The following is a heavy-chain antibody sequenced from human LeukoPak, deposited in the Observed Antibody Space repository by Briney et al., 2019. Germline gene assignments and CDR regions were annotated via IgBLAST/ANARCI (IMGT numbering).Heavy chain of an antibody. V-gene: IGHV4-34*01. D-gene: IGHD3-22*01. Sequence: SETLSLTCAVYGGSFSGYYWSWIRQPPGKGLEWIGEINHSGSTNYNPSLKSRVTISVDTSKNQFSLKLSSVTAADTAVYYCARVADSSGYYYGYWGQGTLVTVFS. CDR1: GGSFSGYY. CDR3: ARVADSSGYYYGY. J-gene: IGHJ4*01. CDR2: INHSGST.